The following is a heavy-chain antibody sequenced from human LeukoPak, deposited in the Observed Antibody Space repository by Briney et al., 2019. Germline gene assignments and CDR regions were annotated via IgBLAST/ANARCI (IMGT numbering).Heavy chain of an antibody. CDR1: GYTFTDYY. Sequence: GASVKVSCKASGYTFTDYYMHWVRQAPGQGLEWMGWINPNSGGTNYAQKFQGRVTMTRDTSISTAYMELSRLRSDDTAVYYCARDLFGYCSSTSCPKTDYWGQGTLVTVSS. J-gene: IGHJ4*02. V-gene: IGHV1-2*02. D-gene: IGHD2-2*03. CDR2: INPNSGGT. CDR3: ARDLFGYCSSTSCPKTDY.